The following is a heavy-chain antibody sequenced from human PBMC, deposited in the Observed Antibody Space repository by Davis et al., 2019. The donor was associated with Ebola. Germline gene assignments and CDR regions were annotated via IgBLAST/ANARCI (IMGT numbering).Heavy chain of an antibody. CDR3: AREPYSGYGTKYYYYGMDV. CDR2: ISAYNGNT. Sequence: ASVQVSCKASGYTFTSYGISCVRQALGQGLEWMGWISAYNGNTNYAQKLQGRVTMTTDTSTSTAYMELRSLRSDDTAVYYCAREPYSGYGTKYYYYGMDVWGQGTTVTVSS. CDR1: GYTFTSYG. J-gene: IGHJ6*02. V-gene: IGHV1-18*01. D-gene: IGHD5-12*01.